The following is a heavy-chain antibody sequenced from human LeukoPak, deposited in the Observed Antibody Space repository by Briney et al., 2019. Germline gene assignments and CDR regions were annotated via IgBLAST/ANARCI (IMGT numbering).Heavy chain of an antibody. J-gene: IGHJ4*02. CDR2: TYDSGSS. V-gene: IGHV4-59*01. Sequence: SETLSLTCAVSGGSMRNYYWSWIRQPPGKGLEWIGYTYDSGSSSYNPSLRSRVSISIGTYKNQFSLNPSSVTAADTAVYYCARGWASSWYYFDFWGQGTLVTVSS. CDR1: GGSMRNYY. CDR3: ARGWASSWYYFDF. D-gene: IGHD2-2*01.